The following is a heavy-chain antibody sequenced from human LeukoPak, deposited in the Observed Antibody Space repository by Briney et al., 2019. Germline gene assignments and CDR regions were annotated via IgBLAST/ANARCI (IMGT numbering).Heavy chain of an antibody. CDR3: AKDGNNFEY. J-gene: IGHJ4*02. Sequence: PGGSLRLSCAASGFTFSSSAMSWVRQAPGKGLEWVSNIGSSGGDTYYADSVKGRFTISRDNSKSTLFLQMNSLRAEDTAVYYCAKDGNNFEYWGQGTLVTVSS. CDR1: GFTFSSSA. V-gene: IGHV3-23*01. CDR2: IGSSGGDT.